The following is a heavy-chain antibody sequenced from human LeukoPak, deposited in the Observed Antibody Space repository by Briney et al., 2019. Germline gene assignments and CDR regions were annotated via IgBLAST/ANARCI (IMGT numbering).Heavy chain of an antibody. CDR3: AKAPYYDFWSGYYTFDY. CDR2: ISYDGSNK. V-gene: IGHV3-30-3*01. CDR1: GFTFSSYA. J-gene: IGHJ4*02. D-gene: IGHD3-3*01. Sequence: GGSLRLSCAASGFTFSSYAMHWVRQAPGKGLEWVAVISYDGSNKYYADSVKGRFTISRDNSKNTLYLQMNSLRAEDTAVYYCAKAPYYDFWSGYYTFDYWGQGTLVTVSS.